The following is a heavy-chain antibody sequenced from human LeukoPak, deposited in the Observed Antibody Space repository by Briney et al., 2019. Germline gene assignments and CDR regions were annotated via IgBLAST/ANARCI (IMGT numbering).Heavy chain of an antibody. CDR3: ARGGDIGYLGNAFYF. Sequence: GGSLRLSCTASGFTFNTFEMNWVRQAPGKGLEWVSYISSSGASIHYADSVKGRFTISRDNAKNSLYLQMNSLRVEDTTVYFCARGGDIGYLGNAFYFRGQGTVVTVSS. V-gene: IGHV3-48*03. J-gene: IGHJ3*01. D-gene: IGHD5-18*01. CDR2: ISSSGASI. CDR1: GFTFNTFE.